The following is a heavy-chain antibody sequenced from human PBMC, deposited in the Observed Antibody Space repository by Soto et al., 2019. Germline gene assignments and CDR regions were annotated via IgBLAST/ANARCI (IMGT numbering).Heavy chain of an antibody. J-gene: IGHJ4*02. CDR3: ARTGHLFVY. CDR2: INHSGRT. CDR1: GGSFSDYY. Sequence: SETLSLTCAVHGGSFSDYYWSWIRQPPGKGLEWIGEINHSGRTNYNPSLKSRVTISVDTSKNQFSLKLSSMTAADTAVYYCARTGHLFVYWGQGISVTVS. V-gene: IGHV4-34*01.